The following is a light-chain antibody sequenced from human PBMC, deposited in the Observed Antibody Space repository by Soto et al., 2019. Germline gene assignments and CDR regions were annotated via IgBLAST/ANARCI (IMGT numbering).Light chain of an antibody. CDR1: QTIRNY. Sequence: LSASVGDRVTITCRASQTIRNYLAWYQQKPGKAPKVLIYDASNLESGVPSRFRGSGSGTEFTLTISSLQADDFATYYCQHYDDYPWTFGQGTKVDIK. CDR3: QHYDDYPWT. J-gene: IGKJ1*01. CDR2: DAS. V-gene: IGKV1-5*01.